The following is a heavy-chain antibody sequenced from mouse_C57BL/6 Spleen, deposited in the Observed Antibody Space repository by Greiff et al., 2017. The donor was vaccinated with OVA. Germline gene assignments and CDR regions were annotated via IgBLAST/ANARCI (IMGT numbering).Heavy chain of an antibody. CDR1: GFSLTSYG. Sequence: VKLQESGPGLVQPSQSLSITCTVSGFSLTSYGVHWVRQSPGKGLEWLGVIWSGGSTDYNAAFISRLSISKDNSTSQVFFKMNSLQADDTAIYYCARIALTSYFDYWGQGTTLTVSS. CDR3: ARIALTSYFDY. V-gene: IGHV2-2*01. CDR2: IWSGGST. J-gene: IGHJ2*01.